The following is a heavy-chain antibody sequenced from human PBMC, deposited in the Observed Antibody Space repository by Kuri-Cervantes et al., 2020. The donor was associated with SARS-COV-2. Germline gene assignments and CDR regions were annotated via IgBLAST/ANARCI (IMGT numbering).Heavy chain of an antibody. CDR1: GFTFGDYA. J-gene: IGHJ3*02. D-gene: IGHD3-22*01. CDR3: TRHYYDKGDDAFDI. CDR2: IRSKAYGGAT. Sequence: GGSLRLSCTASGFTFGDYAMSWVRQAPGKGLEWVGFIRSKAYGGATEYAASVKGRFTISRDDSKGIAYLQMNSLKTEDTAVYYCTRHYYDKGDDAFDIWGQGTMVTVSS. V-gene: IGHV3-49*04.